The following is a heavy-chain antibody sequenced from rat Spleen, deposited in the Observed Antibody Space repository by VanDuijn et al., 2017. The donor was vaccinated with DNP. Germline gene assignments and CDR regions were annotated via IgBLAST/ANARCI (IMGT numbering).Heavy chain of an antibody. CDR1: GFTFSNYY. CDR3: VRWYNSGYYFDH. Sequence: EVQLVESGGGLVQPGRSLKLSCAASGFTFSNYYMAWVRQAPTKGLEWVAYISYDGGSSYYGDSVKGRFTISRANVKSTLYLQMNSLRSEGMATYYCVRWYNSGYYFDHWGQGVMVTVSS. J-gene: IGHJ2*01. D-gene: IGHD4-3*01. CDR2: ISYDGGSS. V-gene: IGHV5-22*01.